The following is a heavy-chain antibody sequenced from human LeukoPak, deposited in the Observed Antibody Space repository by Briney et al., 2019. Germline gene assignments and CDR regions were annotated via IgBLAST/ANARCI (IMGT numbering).Heavy chain of an antibody. V-gene: IGHV3-7*03. CDR2: VKQDGSEK. CDR1: GFTFSSYW. CDR3: ARGLSGYYFDY. Sequence: GGSLRLSCAATGFTFSSYWMSWVRQAPGKGLEWVANVKQDGSEKYYVDSVKGRFTISRDNAKNSLYLQMNSLRAEDTALYYCARGLSGYYFDYWGQGTLVTVSS. J-gene: IGHJ4*02. D-gene: IGHD3-9*01.